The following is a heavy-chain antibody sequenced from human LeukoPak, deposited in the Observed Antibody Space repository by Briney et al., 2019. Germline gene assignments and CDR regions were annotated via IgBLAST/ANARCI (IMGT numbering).Heavy chain of an antibody. CDR2: IKQDGSEK. Sequence: GGSLRLSCAASGFTFSNYWMSWVRQAPGRGLEWVANIKQDGSEKYYVDSVKGRFAISRDNAKNSLYLQMNSLRAEDLAVYYCARARYCSGTSCYFDYWGQGTLVTVSS. CDR1: GFTFSNYW. CDR3: ARARYCSGTSCYFDY. V-gene: IGHV3-7*01. D-gene: IGHD2-15*01. J-gene: IGHJ4*02.